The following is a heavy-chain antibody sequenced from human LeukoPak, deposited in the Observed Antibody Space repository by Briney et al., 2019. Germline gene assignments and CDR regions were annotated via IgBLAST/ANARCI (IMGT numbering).Heavy chain of an antibody. Sequence: PGGSLRLSCVASGFTFSIYTMSWVRQAPGKGLEWVSSITSSSSSMYSADSVKGRLTISRDNAKNSLYLQMNSLRAEDTAVYYCARDLAWGGYWGQGTLVTVYS. J-gene: IGHJ4*02. CDR3: ARDLAWGGY. CDR2: ITSSSSSM. V-gene: IGHV3-21*01. D-gene: IGHD7-27*01. CDR1: GFTFSIYT.